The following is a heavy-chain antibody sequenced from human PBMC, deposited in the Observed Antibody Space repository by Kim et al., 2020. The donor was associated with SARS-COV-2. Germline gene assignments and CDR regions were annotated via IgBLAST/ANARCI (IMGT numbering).Heavy chain of an antibody. Sequence: GGSLRLSCAASGFTFSSYGMHWVRQAPGKGLEWVAVIWYDGSNKYYADSVKGRFTISRDNSKNTLYLQMNSLRTEDTAVYYCAGGPSGWRSYRYYYYCMDVWGQGTTVTVSS. V-gene: IGHV3-33*01. CDR3: AGGPSGWRSYRYYYYCMDV. CDR2: IWYDGSNK. CDR1: GFTFSSYG. J-gene: IGHJ6*02. D-gene: IGHD3-16*02.